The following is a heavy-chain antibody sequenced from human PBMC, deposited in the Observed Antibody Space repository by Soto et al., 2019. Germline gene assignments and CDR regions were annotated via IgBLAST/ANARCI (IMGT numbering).Heavy chain of an antibody. CDR1: GFTFSSYA. Sequence: GGSLRLSCAASGFTFSSYAMHWVRQAPGKGLEYVSAISSNGGSTYYANSVKGRFTISRDNSKNTLYLQMGSLRAEDMAVYYCARALWFGSGIDYWGQGTLVTVSS. CDR3: ARALWFGSGIDY. CDR2: ISSNGGST. D-gene: IGHD3-10*01. V-gene: IGHV3-64*01. J-gene: IGHJ4*02.